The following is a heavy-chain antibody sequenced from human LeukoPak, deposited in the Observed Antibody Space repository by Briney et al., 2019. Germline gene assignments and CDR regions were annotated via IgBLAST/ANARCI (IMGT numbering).Heavy chain of an antibody. Sequence: GGSLRLSCAASGFTFSDYYMSWIRQAPGKGLEWVSYISSSSLTINYADSVKGRFTISRDNAKNSLYLQMNSLRPDDTALYYCSTDPRLLIYWGHGTLVTVSS. D-gene: IGHD2-8*01. CDR2: ISSSSLTI. J-gene: IGHJ4*01. CDR3: STDPRLLIY. CDR1: GFTFSDYY. V-gene: IGHV3-11*01.